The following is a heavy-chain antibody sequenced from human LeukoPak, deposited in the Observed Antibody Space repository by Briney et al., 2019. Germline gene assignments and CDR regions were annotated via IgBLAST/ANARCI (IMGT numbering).Heavy chain of an antibody. CDR3: AKYRSTSGYVDS. J-gene: IGHJ4*02. Sequence: SETLSLTCTVSGGSISSYYWSWIRQPPGKGLEWIGDIYYSGSTSYNPSLKSRVTISVDMSKTQFSLKLTSVTAADTAVYYCAKYRSTSGYVDSWGQGTLVTVSS. CDR2: IYYSGST. V-gene: IGHV4-59*08. D-gene: IGHD3-22*01. CDR1: GGSISSYY.